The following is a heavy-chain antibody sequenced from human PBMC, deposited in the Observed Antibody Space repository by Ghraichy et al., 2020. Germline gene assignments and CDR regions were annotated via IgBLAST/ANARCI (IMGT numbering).Heavy chain of an antibody. J-gene: IGHJ4*02. D-gene: IGHD6-19*01. CDR2: INPNSGGT. Sequence: ASVKLSCKASGYTFTGYYMHWVRQAPGQGLEWMGWINPNSGGTNYAQKFQGRVTMTRDTSISTAYMELSRLRSDDTAVYYCARVMAVAGTNLDYWGQGTLVTVSS. CDR1: GYTFTGYY. CDR3: ARVMAVAGTNLDY. V-gene: IGHV1-2*02.